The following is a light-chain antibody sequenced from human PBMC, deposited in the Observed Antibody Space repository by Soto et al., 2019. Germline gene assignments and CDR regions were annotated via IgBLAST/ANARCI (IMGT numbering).Light chain of an antibody. V-gene: IGKV1-5*01. CDR3: QQYNDHKWT. CDR2: EAS. CDR1: QSVSTW. Sequence: DIQMTQSPSTLSASVGDRVTITCRPSQSVSTWLAWYQQKPGEAPNLLIYEASRLQSGVPSRFSGSASGREFTLTITNLQPDDVATYYCQQYNDHKWTFGQGTKVDIX. J-gene: IGKJ1*01.